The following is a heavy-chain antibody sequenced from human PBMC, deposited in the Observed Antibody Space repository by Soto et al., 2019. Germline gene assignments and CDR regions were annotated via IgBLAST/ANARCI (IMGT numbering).Heavy chain of an antibody. CDR1: GFTFSRDA. CDR3: AKVTIFGVVDY. V-gene: IGHV3-23*01. Sequence: GGSLRLSFTASGFTFSRDAMSWVRQAPGKGLEWVATINNSGASTNYADSVKGRFTISRDNSKNTLYVQMSSLRANDTAVYYCAKVTIFGVVDYWGQGTLVTVSS. J-gene: IGHJ4*02. CDR2: INNSGAST. D-gene: IGHD3-3*01.